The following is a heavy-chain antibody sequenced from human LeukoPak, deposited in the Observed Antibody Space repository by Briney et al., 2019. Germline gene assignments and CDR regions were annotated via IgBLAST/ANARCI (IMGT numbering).Heavy chain of an antibody. CDR2: INHSGST. Sequence: SETLSLTCAVYGGSFSGYYWSWIRQPPGKGLEWIGEINHSGSTNYNPSLKSQITISVDTSKNQFSLKLSSVTAADTAVYYCASIWLDYWGQGTLVTVSS. CDR3: ASIWLDY. CDR1: GGSFSGYY. J-gene: IGHJ4*02. V-gene: IGHV4-34*01.